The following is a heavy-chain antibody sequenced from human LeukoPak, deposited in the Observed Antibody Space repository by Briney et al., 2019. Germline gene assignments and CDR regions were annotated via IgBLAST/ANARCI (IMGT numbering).Heavy chain of an antibody. D-gene: IGHD6-13*01. Sequence: GGSLRLSCAASGFTFSSYAMSWVRQAPGKGLEWVSATSGSGGSTYYADSVKGRFTISRDNSKNTLYLQMNSLRAEDTAVYYCAKGGVKQQLGTSDYYYYYMDVWGKGTTVTVSS. J-gene: IGHJ6*03. V-gene: IGHV3-23*01. CDR2: TSGSGGST. CDR1: GFTFSSYA. CDR3: AKGGVKQQLGTSDYYYYYMDV.